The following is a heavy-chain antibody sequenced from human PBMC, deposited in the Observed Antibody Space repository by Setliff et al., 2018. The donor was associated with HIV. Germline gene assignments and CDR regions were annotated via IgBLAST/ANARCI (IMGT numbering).Heavy chain of an antibody. J-gene: IGHJ3*02. CDR1: GDFINNHY. D-gene: IGHD5-12*01. Sequence: SETLSLTCSLSGDFINNHYWSWIRQPPGKGLEWIGHIYYSGDTNYSPSLKSRVTISMDTSKNQFSLKLTSVTAADTAVYFCARVVPREVAPGGFDIWGQGTMVTVSS. CDR3: ARVVPREVAPGGFDI. V-gene: IGHV4-59*08. CDR2: IYYSGDT.